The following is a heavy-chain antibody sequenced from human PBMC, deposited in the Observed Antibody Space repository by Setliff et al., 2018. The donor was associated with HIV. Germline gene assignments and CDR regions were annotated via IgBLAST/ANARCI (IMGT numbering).Heavy chain of an antibody. CDR2: IIPIFGTA. V-gene: IGHV1-69*05. CDR1: GGTFSSYA. CDR3: AAVESFMFQGVRN. J-gene: IGHJ4*02. D-gene: IGHD3-10*01. Sequence: SVKVSCKASGGTFSSYAISWVRQAPGQGLEWMGGIIPIFGTANYAQKVQGRVTITTDESKSTAYMALNSLRFEDTAVYYCAAVESFMFQGVRNWGQGTLVTVSS.